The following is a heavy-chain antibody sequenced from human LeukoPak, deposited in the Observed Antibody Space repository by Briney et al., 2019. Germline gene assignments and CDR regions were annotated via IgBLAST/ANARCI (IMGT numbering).Heavy chain of an antibody. CDR3: ARDNYAGANWFDP. CDR2: ISPIFGTA. V-gene: IGHV1-69*05. J-gene: IGHJ5*02. D-gene: IGHD1-7*01. CDR1: GGTFSSYA. Sequence: ASVKVSCKASGGTFSSYAISWVRQAPGQGLEWMGGISPIFGTANYAQKFQGRVTITTDESTSTAYMELSSLRSEDTAVYYCARDNYAGANWFDPWGQGTLVTVSS.